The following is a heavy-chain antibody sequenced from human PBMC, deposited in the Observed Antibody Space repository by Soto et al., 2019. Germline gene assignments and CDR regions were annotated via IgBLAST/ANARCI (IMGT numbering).Heavy chain of an antibody. Sequence: SETLSLTCAVYGGSFSGYYWSWIRQPPGKGLEWIVEINHSGSTNYNPSLKSRVTISVXXXXXXFXLXLXXXTAAXTAVYXCARGAGYYGSGKDMDVWAQGTTVTVSS. V-gene: IGHV4-34*01. J-gene: IGHJ6*02. CDR3: ARGAGYYGSGKDMDV. D-gene: IGHD3-10*01. CDR2: INHSGST. CDR1: GGSFSGYY.